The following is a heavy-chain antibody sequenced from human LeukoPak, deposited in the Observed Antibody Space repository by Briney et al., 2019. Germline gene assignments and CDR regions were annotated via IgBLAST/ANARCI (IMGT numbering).Heavy chain of an antibody. D-gene: IGHD5-24*01. V-gene: IGHV4-34*01. Sequence: NPSETLSLTCAVYGGSFSGYYWSWIRQPPGKGLEWIGEINHSGSTNYNPSLKSRVTISVDTSKNQFSLKLSSVTAADTAVYYCARHRSGWLQSSFDYWGQGTLVTVSS. CDR3: ARHRSGWLQSSFDY. CDR2: INHSGST. J-gene: IGHJ4*02. CDR1: GGSFSGYY.